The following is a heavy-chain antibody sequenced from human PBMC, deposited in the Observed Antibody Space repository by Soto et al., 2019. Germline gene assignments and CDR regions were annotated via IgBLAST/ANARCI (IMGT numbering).Heavy chain of an antibody. CDR1: GFTFSSYG. J-gene: IGHJ4*02. Sequence: GGSLRLSCAASGFTFSSYGMHWVRQAPGKGLEWVAVISYDGSNKYYADSVKGRFTISRDNSKNTLYLQMNSLRAEDTAVYYCAKRSGFTGPFDYWGQGTLVTVSS. V-gene: IGHV3-30*18. CDR3: AKRSGFTGPFDY. D-gene: IGHD1-26*01. CDR2: ISYDGSNK.